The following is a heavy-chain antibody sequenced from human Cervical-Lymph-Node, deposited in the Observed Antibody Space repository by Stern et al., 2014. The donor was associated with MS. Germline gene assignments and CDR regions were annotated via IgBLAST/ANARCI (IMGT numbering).Heavy chain of an antibody. CDR2: IYPGDSDT. V-gene: IGHV5-51*01. Sequence: VQLVQSGAEVKKPGESLKISCKGSGYSFTSYWIGWVRQMPGKGLEWMGIIYPGDSDTRYSPSFQGQVTISADKSISTAYLQWSNLKASDTAMYYCARSQRRDSSGWYASFDYWGQGTLVTVSS. CDR1: GYSFTSYW. D-gene: IGHD6-19*01. CDR3: ARSQRRDSSGWYASFDY. J-gene: IGHJ4*02.